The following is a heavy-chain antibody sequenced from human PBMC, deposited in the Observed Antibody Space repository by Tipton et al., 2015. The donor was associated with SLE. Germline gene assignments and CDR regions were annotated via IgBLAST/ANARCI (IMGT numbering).Heavy chain of an antibody. CDR1: GSTFTGYY. D-gene: IGHD6-13*01. CDR3: ARDLQPALDD. CDR2: INPSGGST. V-gene: IGHV1-46*01. J-gene: IGHJ4*02. Sequence: QLVQSGAEVKKPGASVKVSCKASGSTFTGYYMHWVRQAPGQGLEWMGIINPSGGSTSYAQKFQGRVTMTRDTSTCTVYMELSSLRSEDTAVYYCARDLQPALDDWGQGTLVTVAS.